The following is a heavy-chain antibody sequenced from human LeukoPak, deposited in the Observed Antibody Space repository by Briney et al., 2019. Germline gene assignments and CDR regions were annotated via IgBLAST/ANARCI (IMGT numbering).Heavy chain of an antibody. V-gene: IGHV3-21*01. CDR1: GFTFSSYS. D-gene: IGHD3-22*01. CDR2: ISSSSSYI. J-gene: IGHJ4*02. Sequence: GGSLRLSCAASGFTFSSYSMNWVRQAPGKGLEWVSSISSSSSYIYYADSVKGRFTISRDNAKNSLYLQMNSLRAEDTAVYYCARAPPGDYYDSSDYPYWGQGTLVTVSS. CDR3: ARAPPGDYYDSSDYPY.